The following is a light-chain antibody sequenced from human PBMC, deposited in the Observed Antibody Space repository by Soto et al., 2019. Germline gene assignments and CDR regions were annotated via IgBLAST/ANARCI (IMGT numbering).Light chain of an antibody. CDR2: GAS. CDR3: QQYGSSPPMYT. J-gene: IGKJ2*01. Sequence: EIVLTQSPGTLSLSPGERATLSCRASQSVSSSYLAWYQQKPGQAPRLLIYGASSRATGIPDRFSGSGSGTDFPLTISRPEPEDFAVYYCQQYGSSPPMYTFGQGTKLEIK. V-gene: IGKV3-20*01. CDR1: QSVSSSY.